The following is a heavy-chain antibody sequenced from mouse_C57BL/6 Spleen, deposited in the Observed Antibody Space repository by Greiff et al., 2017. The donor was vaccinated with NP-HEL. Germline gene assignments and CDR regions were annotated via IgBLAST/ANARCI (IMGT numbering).Heavy chain of an antibody. V-gene: IGHV1-64*01. CDR3: ARGAQATGAY. D-gene: IGHD3-2*02. J-gene: IGHJ3*01. CDR2: IHPNSGST. Sequence: QVQLKQPGAELVKPGASVKLSCKASGYTFTSYWMHWVKQRPGQGLEWIGMIHPNSGSTNYNEKFKSKATLTVDKSSSTAYMQLSSLTSEDSAVYDCARGAQATGAYWGQGTLVTVSA. CDR1: GYTFTSYW.